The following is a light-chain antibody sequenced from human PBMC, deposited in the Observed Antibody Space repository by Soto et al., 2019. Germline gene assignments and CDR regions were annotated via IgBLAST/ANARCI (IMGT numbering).Light chain of an antibody. Sequence: EVVLTHSTATLSLSPGERANVSSRASQSVRSYLAWYQQKPGQAPXXLIYDASNRATGIPARFSGIGSGTDFPLTISSIEPEDFAVYYCQQRSNWITFGQGTRLEIK. CDR1: QSVRSY. V-gene: IGKV3-11*01. CDR3: QQRSNWIT. CDR2: DAS. J-gene: IGKJ5*01.